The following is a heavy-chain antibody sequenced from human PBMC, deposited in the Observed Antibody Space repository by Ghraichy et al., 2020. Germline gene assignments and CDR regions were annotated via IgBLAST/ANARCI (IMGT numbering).Heavy chain of an antibody. V-gene: IGHV1-24*01. D-gene: IGHD1-26*01. J-gene: IGHJ4*02. CDR3: ATLGEGGATGPIDY. Sequence: ASVKVSCKVSGYTLTELSMRWVRQAPGKGLEWMGGFDPEDGETIYAQKFQGRVTMTEDTSTDTAYMELSSLRSEDTAVYYCATLGEGGATGPIDYWGQGTLVTVSS. CDR2: FDPEDGET. CDR1: GYTLTELS.